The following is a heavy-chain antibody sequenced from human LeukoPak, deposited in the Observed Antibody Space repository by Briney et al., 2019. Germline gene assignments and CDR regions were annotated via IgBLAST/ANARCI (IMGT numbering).Heavy chain of an antibody. J-gene: IGHJ4*02. CDR3: ARGSSYCSGGSCYGY. CDR2: IYTSGST. D-gene: IGHD2-15*01. Sequence: SQTLSLTCTVSGGSISSGSYYWSWIRQPAGKGLEWIGRIYTSGSTNYNPSLKSRVTISVDTSKNQFSLKLSSVTAADTAVYYCARGSSYCSGGSCYGYWGQGTLVTVSS. CDR1: GGSISSGSYY. V-gene: IGHV4-61*02.